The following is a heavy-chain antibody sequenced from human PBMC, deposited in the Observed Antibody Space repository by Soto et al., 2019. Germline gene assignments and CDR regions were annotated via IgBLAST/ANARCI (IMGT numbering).Heavy chain of an antibody. J-gene: IGHJ5*02. CDR1: GFTFSSYG. Sequence: QVQLVESGGGVVQPGRSLRLSCAASGFTFSSYGMHWVRQAPGKGLEWVAVISYDGSNKYYADSVKGRFTISRDNSKNTLYLQMNRLRAEDTAVYYCAKDLKRAGLVVRGVNWFDPWGQGTLVTVS. CDR2: ISYDGSNK. V-gene: IGHV3-30*18. D-gene: IGHD3-10*01. CDR3: AKDLKRAGLVVRGVNWFDP.